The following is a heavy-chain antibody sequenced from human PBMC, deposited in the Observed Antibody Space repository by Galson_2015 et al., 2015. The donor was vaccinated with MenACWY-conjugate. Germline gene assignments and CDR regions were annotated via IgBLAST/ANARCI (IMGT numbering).Heavy chain of an antibody. J-gene: IGHJ4*01. CDR1: GFSISTHGVG. CDR2: IYWDDDK. V-gene: IGHV2-5*02. CDR3: TRPTSGYYFFEN. D-gene: IGHD3-22*01. Sequence: PALVKPTQTLTLTCTFSGFSISTHGVGVGWIHQPPGKALEWLALIYWDDDKRHSPSLQSRLTITKDTSKNQVVLTLTNVDPVDTATYYCTRPTSGYYFFENWGHGTLVTVSS.